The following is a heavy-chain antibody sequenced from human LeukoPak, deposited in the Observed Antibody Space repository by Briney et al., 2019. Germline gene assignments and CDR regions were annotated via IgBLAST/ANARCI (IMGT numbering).Heavy chain of an antibody. CDR1: GFTFSNYG. Sequence: GGSLRLSCAASGFTFSNYGMSWVRQAPGKGLERVSGISGSCGTTYYPDSVKGWFSISRDNSKNTLYLQMNSLRAEDTALYSCAKDVAGSGSYGFDFWGQGTLVTVSS. J-gene: IGHJ4*02. CDR2: ISGSCGTT. D-gene: IGHD3-10*01. V-gene: IGHV3-23*01. CDR3: AKDVAGSGSYGFDF.